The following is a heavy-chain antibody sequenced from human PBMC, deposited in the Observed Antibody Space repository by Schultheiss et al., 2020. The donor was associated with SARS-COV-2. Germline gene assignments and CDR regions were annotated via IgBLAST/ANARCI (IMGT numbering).Heavy chain of an antibody. J-gene: IGHJ4*02. V-gene: IGHV4-4*07. CDR3: AKSPTWNYDYVWGSYRWKEGFVDY. Sequence: SETLSLTCTVSGGSISSYYWSWIRQPAGKGLEWIGRIYTSGSTNYNPSLKSRVTISVDTSKNQFSLKLSSVTAADTAVYYCAKSPTWNYDYVWGSYRWKEGFVDYWGQGTLVTVSS. CDR1: GGSISSYY. CDR2: IYTSGST. D-gene: IGHD3-16*02.